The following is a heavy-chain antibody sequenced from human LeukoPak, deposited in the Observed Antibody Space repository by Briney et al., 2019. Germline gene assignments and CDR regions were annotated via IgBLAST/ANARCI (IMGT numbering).Heavy chain of an antibody. D-gene: IGHD6-19*01. V-gene: IGHV4-59*01. J-gene: IGHJ3*02. CDR2: IYYSGST. CDR3: ARVLSSSDWYLGAFDI. Sequence: SETLSLTCTVSGGSISSYYWSWIRQPPGKGLEWFGYIYYSGSTNYNPSLKSRVTISVDTSKNQFSLKLSSVTAADTAVYYCARVLSSSDWYLGAFDIWGQGTMVTVSS. CDR1: GGSISSYY.